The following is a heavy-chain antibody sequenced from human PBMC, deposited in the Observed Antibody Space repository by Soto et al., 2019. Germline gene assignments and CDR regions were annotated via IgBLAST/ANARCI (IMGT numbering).Heavy chain of an antibody. CDR2: IYHSGST. D-gene: IGHD7-27*01. CDR1: GGSMSSGCYS. V-gene: IGHV4-30-2*01. J-gene: IGHJ4*02. CDR3: ARGRELGSPFDY. Sequence: PXETLSLPFAVSGGSMSSGCYSWSWIRQPPGKGLEWIGYIYHSGSTYYNPSLKSRVTISVDRSKNQLSLKLSSVTAADTAVYYCARGRELGSPFDYWGQGTLVTVSS.